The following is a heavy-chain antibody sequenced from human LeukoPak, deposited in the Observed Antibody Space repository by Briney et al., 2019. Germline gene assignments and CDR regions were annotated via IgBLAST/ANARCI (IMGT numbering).Heavy chain of an antibody. CDR3: ARDGGTWIQLWLGWYFDL. CDR1: GYSISSGYY. D-gene: IGHD5-18*01. V-gene: IGHV4-38-2*02. J-gene: IGHJ2*01. Sequence: PSETLSLTCTVSGYSISSGYYWGWIRQPPGKGLEWIGSIYHSGSTYYNPSLKSRVTISVDTSKNQFSLKLSSVTAADTAVYYCARDGGTWIQLWLGWYFDLWGRGTLVTVSS. CDR2: IYHSGST.